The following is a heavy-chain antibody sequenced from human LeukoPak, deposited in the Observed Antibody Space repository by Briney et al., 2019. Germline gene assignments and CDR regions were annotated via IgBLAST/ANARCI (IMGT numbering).Heavy chain of an antibody. Sequence: PGGSLRLSCAASGFTVSNNDISWVRRAPGQGLEWVSLIYAGGSTSYGDSVKGRFSISRDNSKNTVYLQMNSLRVEDTAVYYCATITIFWRRGSGIDFWGQGTLVTVSS. D-gene: IGHD3-9*01. CDR1: GFTVSNND. V-gene: IGHV3-53*01. J-gene: IGHJ4*02. CDR3: ATITIFWRRGSGIDF. CDR2: IYAGGST.